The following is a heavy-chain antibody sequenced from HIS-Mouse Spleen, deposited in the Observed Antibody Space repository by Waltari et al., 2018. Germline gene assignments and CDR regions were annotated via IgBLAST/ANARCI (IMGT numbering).Heavy chain of an antibody. D-gene: IGHD3-10*01. CDR3: EGVYGSGSYYFDY. CDR2: ISYDGSNK. J-gene: IGHJ4*02. V-gene: IGHV3-30*03. CDR1: GFTFSSYG. Sequence: QVQLVESGGGVVQPGRSLRLSCAASGFTFSSYGMHWVRQAPGKGVEWVAVISYDGSNKYYADAVKGRFTSARDNSKNTLYLQMNSLRAEDTAVYYCEGVYGSGSYYFDYWGQGTLVTVSS.